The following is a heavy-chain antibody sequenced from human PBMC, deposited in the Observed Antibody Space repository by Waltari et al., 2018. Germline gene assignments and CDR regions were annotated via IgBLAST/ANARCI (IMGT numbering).Heavy chain of an antibody. CDR1: GYTFTSYG. CDR3: ARDGAIFGVVKSPLFDY. CDR2: ISAYNVNT. Sequence: QGQLVQSGAEVKKPGASVKVSCKASGYTFTSYGISGVRQAPGQGLEWMGWISAYNVNTNYAQKLQGRVTMTTDTSTSTAYMELRSLRSDATAVYYCARDGAIFGVVKSPLFDYWGQGTLLTVSS. J-gene: IGHJ4*02. V-gene: IGHV1-18*01. D-gene: IGHD3-3*01.